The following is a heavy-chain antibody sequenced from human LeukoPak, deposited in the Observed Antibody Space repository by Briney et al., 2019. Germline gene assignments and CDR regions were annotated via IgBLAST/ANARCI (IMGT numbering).Heavy chain of an antibody. Sequence: GASVKVSCKASGYTFTSYGISWVRQAPGQGLEWMGWINAGNGNTKYSQKFQGRVTITRDTSASTAYMELSSLGSEDTAVYYCASPGLIAAAGTFGYWGQGTLVTVSS. V-gene: IGHV1-3*01. J-gene: IGHJ4*02. CDR3: ASPGLIAAAGTFGY. CDR2: INAGNGNT. D-gene: IGHD6-13*01. CDR1: GYTFTSYG.